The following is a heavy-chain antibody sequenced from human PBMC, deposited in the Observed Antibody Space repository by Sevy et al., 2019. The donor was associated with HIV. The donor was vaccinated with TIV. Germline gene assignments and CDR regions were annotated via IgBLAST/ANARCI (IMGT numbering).Heavy chain of an antibody. V-gene: IGHV1-2*02. CDR3: ARLTTQPTSDLYGMDV. Sequence: ASVKVSCKASGYIFTDYYIHWVRQAPGQGLEWMAWINSDSGVTNYAQRFQGEVTVTRDTSLSIAYLELSRLKSNDTAIYYCARLTTQPTSDLYGMDVWGQGTRVTVSS. D-gene: IGHD4-4*01. CDR1: GYIFTDYY. CDR2: INSDSGVT. J-gene: IGHJ6*02.